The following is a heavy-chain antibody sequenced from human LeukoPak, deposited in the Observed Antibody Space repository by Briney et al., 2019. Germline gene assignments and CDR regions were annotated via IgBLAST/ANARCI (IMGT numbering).Heavy chain of an antibody. CDR1: GFAFSSYA. CDR3: ARDRGYFYFDY. V-gene: IGHV3-53*01. J-gene: IGHJ4*02. D-gene: IGHD3-22*01. Sequence: PGGSLRLSCAASGFAFSSYAMSWVRQAPGKGLEWVSVIYSGGNTYYADSVKGRFTISRDNSKNTLYLQMNSLRAEDTAVYYCARDRGYFYFDYWGQGTLVTVSS. CDR2: IYSGGNT.